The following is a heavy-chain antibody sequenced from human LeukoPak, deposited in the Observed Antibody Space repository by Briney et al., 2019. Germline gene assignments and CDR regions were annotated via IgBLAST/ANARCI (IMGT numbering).Heavy chain of an antibody. CDR1: GGTFSSYA. V-gene: IGHV1-69*13. CDR3: ARDSKGYYDSSGYSHGMDV. D-gene: IGHD3-22*01. CDR2: IIPIFGTA. Sequence: GASVKVSCKASGGTFSSYAISWVRQAPGQGLEWMGGIIPIFGTANYAQKFQGRVTITADESTSTAYMELSSLSSEDTAVYYCARDSKGYYDSSGYSHGMDVWGQGTTVTVSS. J-gene: IGHJ6*02.